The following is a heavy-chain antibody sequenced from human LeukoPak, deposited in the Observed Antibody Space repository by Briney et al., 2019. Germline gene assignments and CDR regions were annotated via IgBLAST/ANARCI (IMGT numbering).Heavy chain of an antibody. D-gene: IGHD3-22*01. CDR2: INSDGSST. J-gene: IGHJ4*02. Sequence: PGGSLRLSCAASGFTFSSYWMHWVRHAPGKGLVWVSRINSDGSSTSYADSVKGRFTISRDNAKNTLYLQMNSLRAEDTAVYYCARGHSSGYYIPFDYWGQGTLVTVSS. CDR3: ARGHSSGYYIPFDY. CDR1: GFTFSSYW. V-gene: IGHV3-74*01.